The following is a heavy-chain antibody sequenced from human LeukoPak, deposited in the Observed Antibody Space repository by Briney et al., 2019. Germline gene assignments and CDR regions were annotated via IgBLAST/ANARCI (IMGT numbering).Heavy chain of an antibody. CDR3: AKDRTGDYDTSGYYFDY. D-gene: IGHD3-22*01. CDR2: VNNDGSST. V-gene: IGHV3-74*01. CDR1: GFSFSSYW. J-gene: IGHJ4*02. Sequence: GGSLRLSCGASGFSFSSYWMHWVRQAPGKGLMWVSRVNNDGSSTTYADSVEGRFTISRDNSKNTLYLQMNSLRAEDTAVYYCAKDRTGDYDTSGYYFDYWGQGTLVTVSS.